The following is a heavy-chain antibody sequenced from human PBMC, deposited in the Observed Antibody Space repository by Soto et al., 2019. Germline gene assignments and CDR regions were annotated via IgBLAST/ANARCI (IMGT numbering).Heavy chain of an antibody. V-gene: IGHV5-51*01. Sequence: GESLKISCKGSGYSFTSYWIGWVRQMPGKGLEWMGIIYPGDSDTRYSPSFQGQVTISADKSISTAYLQWSSLKASDTAMYYCAISVTQPYYHYGMAVWGQGTTVTGSS. CDR2: IYPGDSDT. D-gene: IGHD4-17*01. CDR1: GYSFTSYW. CDR3: AISVTQPYYHYGMAV. J-gene: IGHJ6*02.